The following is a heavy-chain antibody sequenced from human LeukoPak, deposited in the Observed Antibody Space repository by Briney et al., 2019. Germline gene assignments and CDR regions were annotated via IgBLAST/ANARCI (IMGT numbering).Heavy chain of an antibody. Sequence: ASVKVSCKASGYTFTSYYMHWVRQAPGKGLEWMGIINPSGGSTSYAQKFQGRVTMTRDTSTSTVYMELSSLRSEDTAVYYCARDGHLVAAATLDFDYWGQGTLVTVSS. V-gene: IGHV1-46*01. J-gene: IGHJ4*02. CDR1: GYTFTSYY. CDR2: INPSGGST. D-gene: IGHD2-15*01. CDR3: ARDGHLVAAATLDFDY.